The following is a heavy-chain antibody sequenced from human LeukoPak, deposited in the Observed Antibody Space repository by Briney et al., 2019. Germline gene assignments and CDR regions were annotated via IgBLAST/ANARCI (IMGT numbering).Heavy chain of an antibody. CDR1: GFTFSSYA. Sequence: GGSLRLSCAASGFTFSSYAMSWVRQAPGKGLEWVSGAGGSDGSTFYSDSVKGRFTISRDNSKNKVYLQMNSLRAEDTAVYYCAKDLMNYYGSGSWGQGTLVTVSS. V-gene: IGHV3-23*01. D-gene: IGHD3-10*01. CDR2: AGGSDGST. J-gene: IGHJ4*02. CDR3: AKDLMNYYGSGS.